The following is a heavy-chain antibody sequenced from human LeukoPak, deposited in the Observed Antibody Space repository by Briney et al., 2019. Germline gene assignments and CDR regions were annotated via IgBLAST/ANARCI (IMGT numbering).Heavy chain of an antibody. Sequence: PGDSLRLSCAASGFTFSASTMYWVRHPPGKGLEWVSIIGHDGGGIHYAASVKGRFTIPRDNAKNSLYLQMNSLRAEDTAVYYCARVGSSWYFDYWGQGTLVTVSS. CDR3: ARVGSSWYFDY. J-gene: IGHJ4*02. V-gene: IGHV3-21*01. CDR2: IGHDGGGI. CDR1: GFTFSAST. D-gene: IGHD6-13*01.